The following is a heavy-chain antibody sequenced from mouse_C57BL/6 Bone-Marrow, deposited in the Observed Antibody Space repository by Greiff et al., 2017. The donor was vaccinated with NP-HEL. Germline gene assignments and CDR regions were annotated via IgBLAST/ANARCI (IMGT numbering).Heavy chain of an antibody. Sequence: QVQLQQSGAELVRPGTSVKMSCKASGYTFTNYWIGWAKQRPGHGLEWIGDIYPGGGYTNYNEKFKGKATLTADKSSSTAYMQFSSLTSEDSAIYYCARGKFITTVDDAMDDWGQGTSVTVSS. J-gene: IGHJ4*01. CDR2: IYPGGGYT. D-gene: IGHD1-1*01. CDR3: ARGKFITTVDDAMDD. CDR1: GYTFTNYW. V-gene: IGHV1-63*01.